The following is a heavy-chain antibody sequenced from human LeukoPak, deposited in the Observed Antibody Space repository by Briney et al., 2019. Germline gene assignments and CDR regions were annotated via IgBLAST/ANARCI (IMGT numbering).Heavy chain of an antibody. CDR3: ARDESRYDFWSGYYNPIDY. V-gene: IGHV3-33*01. J-gene: IGHJ4*02. CDR2: IWYDGSNK. Sequence: PGGFLRLSCAASGFTFSSYGMHWVRQAPGKGLEWVAVIWYDGSNKYYADSVKGRFTISRDNSKNTLYLQMNSLRAEDTAVYYCARDESRYDFWSGYYNPIDYWGQGTLVTVSS. D-gene: IGHD3-3*01. CDR1: GFTFSSYG.